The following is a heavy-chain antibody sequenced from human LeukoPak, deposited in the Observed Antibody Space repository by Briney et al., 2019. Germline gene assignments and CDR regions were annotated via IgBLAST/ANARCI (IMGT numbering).Heavy chain of an antibody. D-gene: IGHD2-21*01. CDR1: GDSVSSNSAA. V-gene: IGHV6-1*01. CDR3: ARGSVVVKSQDYYGPRENWFDP. Sequence: SQTLSLTCAISGDSVSSNSAAWNWIRQSPSRGLEWLGRTYYRSKWYNDYAVSVKSRITINPDTSKNLFSLQLNSVTPEDTAVYYCARGSVVVKSQDYYGPRENWFDPWGQGTLVTVSS. CDR2: TYYRSKWYN. J-gene: IGHJ5*02.